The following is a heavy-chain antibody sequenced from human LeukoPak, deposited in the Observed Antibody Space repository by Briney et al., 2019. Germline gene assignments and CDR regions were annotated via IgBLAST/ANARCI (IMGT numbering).Heavy chain of an antibody. CDR1: GASISSGGYS. Sequence: PSETLSLTCTVSGASISSGGYSWSWIRRHPGKGLEWIGYIYNSGSTYYNPSLKSRITISVDTSQNQFSLKLSSVTAADTAVYYCARAYSPSSLYFDYWGQGTLVTVSS. V-gene: IGHV4-31*03. CDR3: ARAYSPSSLYFDY. D-gene: IGHD6-6*01. CDR2: IYNSGST. J-gene: IGHJ4*02.